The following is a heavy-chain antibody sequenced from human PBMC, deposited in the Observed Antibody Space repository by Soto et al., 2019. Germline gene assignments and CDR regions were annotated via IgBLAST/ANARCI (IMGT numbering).Heavy chain of an antibody. CDR2: IIPILGIA. J-gene: IGHJ4*02. V-gene: IGHV1-69*02. CDR1: GGTFSSYT. CDR3: ARESSGGNDY. Sequence: QVQLVQSGAEVKKPGSSVKVCCKASGGTFSSYTISWVRQAPGQGLEWMGRIIPILGIANYAQKFQGRVTITADKSTSTAYMELSSLRSEDTAVYYCARESSGGNDYWGQGTLVTVSS. D-gene: IGHD6-19*01.